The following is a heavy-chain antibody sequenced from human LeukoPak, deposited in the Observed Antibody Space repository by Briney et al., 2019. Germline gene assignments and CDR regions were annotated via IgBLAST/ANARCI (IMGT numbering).Heavy chain of an antibody. D-gene: IGHD3-10*01. CDR3: ARVLWFGDPAGY. CDR1: GFTFSSYE. J-gene: IGHJ4*02. CDR2: ISSSGSTV. V-gene: IGHV3-48*03. Sequence: SGGSLRLSCAASGFTFSSYEMNWVRQAPGKGLEWVSYISSSGSTVYYADSVKGRFTISRDNAKNSLYLQMNSLRAEDTAVYYCARVLWFGDPAGYWGQGTLVTVSS.